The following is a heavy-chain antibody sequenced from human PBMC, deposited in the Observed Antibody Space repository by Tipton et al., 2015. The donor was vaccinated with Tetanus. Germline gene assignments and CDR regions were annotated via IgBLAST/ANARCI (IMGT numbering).Heavy chain of an antibody. V-gene: IGHV3-23*01. D-gene: IGHD3-10*01. CDR2: ISGSGGST. Sequence: SGFTFSSYAMSWVRQAPGKGLEWVSAISGSGGSTYYADSVKGRFTISRDNSKNTLYLQMNSLRAEDTAVYYCAKGKGVPNWFDPWGQGTLVTVSS. CDR1: GFTFSSYA. J-gene: IGHJ5*02. CDR3: AKGKGVPNWFDP.